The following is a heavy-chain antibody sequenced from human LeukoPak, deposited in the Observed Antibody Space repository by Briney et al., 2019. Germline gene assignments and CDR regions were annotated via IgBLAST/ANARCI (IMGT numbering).Heavy chain of an antibody. CDR2: INTGTGNP. J-gene: IGHJ4*02. CDR3: ASSGAYSFDY. Sequence: ASVKVSCKTSGYTFTSYAMNWVRQAPGQGLEFMGWINTGTGNPTYAQGFTGRFVFSLDTSVSTAYLQISTLKPKDTAVYYCASSGAYSFDYWGRGTLVTVSS. V-gene: IGHV7-4-1*02. CDR1: GYTFTSYA. D-gene: IGHD2-21*01.